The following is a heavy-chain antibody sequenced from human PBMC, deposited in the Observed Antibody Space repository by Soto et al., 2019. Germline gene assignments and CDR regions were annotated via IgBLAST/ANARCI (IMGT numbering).Heavy chain of an antibody. CDR2: ISGDSRTI. V-gene: IGHV3-48*01. CDR1: GFTFSTYS. J-gene: IGHJ4*02. Sequence: PGGSLRLSCAVSGFTFSTYSMNWVRQAPGKGLEWVSYISGDSRTIFYADSVQGRFTISRDNAKNSLYLQMNSLRAEDTAVYYCAREGIMVRGVLMDYWGQGTLVTVSS. CDR3: AREGIMVRGVLMDY. D-gene: IGHD3-10*01.